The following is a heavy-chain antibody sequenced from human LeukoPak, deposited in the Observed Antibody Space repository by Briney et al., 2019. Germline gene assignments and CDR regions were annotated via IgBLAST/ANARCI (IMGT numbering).Heavy chain of an antibody. CDR3: ARDQYSRSWYTTLGP. V-gene: IGHV3-30-3*01. Sequence: SLRLSCAASGFTFSSYAMHWVRQAPGKGLEWVAVISYDGSNKYYADSVKGRFTISRDNSKNTLYLQMNSLRAEDTAVYYCARDQYSRSWYTTLGPWGQGTLVTVSS. D-gene: IGHD6-13*01. CDR2: ISYDGSNK. CDR1: GFTFSSYA. J-gene: IGHJ5*02.